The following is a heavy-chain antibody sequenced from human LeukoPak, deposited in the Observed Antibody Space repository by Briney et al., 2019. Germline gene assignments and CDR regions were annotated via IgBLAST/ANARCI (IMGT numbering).Heavy chain of an antibody. Sequence: GGSLRLSCAGSGFTFSTYAMHWVRQAPGKGLEWVAVISYDGSNKYYADSVKGRFTISRDNSKNTLYLQMNSLRAEDTAVYYCAKDQGYSYGFDYWGQGTLVTVSS. CDR1: GFTFSTYA. D-gene: IGHD5-18*01. J-gene: IGHJ4*02. CDR3: AKDQGYSYGFDY. CDR2: ISYDGSNK. V-gene: IGHV3-30*04.